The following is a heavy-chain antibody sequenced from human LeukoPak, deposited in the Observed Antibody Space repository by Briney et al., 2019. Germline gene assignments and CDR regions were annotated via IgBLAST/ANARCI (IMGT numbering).Heavy chain of an antibody. CDR1: GGSISSYY. Sequence: PSETLSLTCTVSGGSISSYYWGWIRQPPGKGLEWIGSIYYSGSTYYNPSLKSRVTISVDTSKNQFSLKLSSVTAADTAVYYCASIDSSGYYGPYYFDYWGQGTLVTVSS. J-gene: IGHJ4*02. V-gene: IGHV4-39*01. D-gene: IGHD3-22*01. CDR2: IYYSGST. CDR3: ASIDSSGYYGPYYFDY.